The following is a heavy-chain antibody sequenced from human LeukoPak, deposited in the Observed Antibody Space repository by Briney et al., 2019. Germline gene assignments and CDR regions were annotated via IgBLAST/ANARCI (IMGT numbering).Heavy chain of an antibody. V-gene: IGHV3-33*01. CDR2: IWFDGSNK. J-gene: IGHJ3*02. CDR3: ARDPGYCFNGVSPDDAFDI. Sequence: PGRSLRLSCAASGFTFSSYGMHWVRQAPGKGLEWVALIWFDGSNKYYADSVKGRFTISRDNSKNTLYLQMNSLRAEDTAVYYCARDPGYCFNGVSPDDAFDIWGQGTMVTVSS. CDR1: GFTFSSYG. D-gene: IGHD2-8*01.